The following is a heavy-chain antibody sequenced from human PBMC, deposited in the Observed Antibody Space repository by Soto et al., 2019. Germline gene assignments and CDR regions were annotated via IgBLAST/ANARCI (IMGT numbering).Heavy chain of an antibody. CDR2: ISAYNGNT. CDR3: ARDYLRMDPPPFYYYMDV. CDR1: GYTFTSYG. Sequence: ASVKVSCKASGYTFTSYGISWVRQAPGQGLEWMGWISAYNGNTNYAQKLQGRVTMTTDTSTSTAYMELRSLRSDDTAVYYCARDYLRMDPPPFYYYMDVWGKGTTVTVSS. J-gene: IGHJ6*03. V-gene: IGHV1-18*01. D-gene: IGHD2-8*01.